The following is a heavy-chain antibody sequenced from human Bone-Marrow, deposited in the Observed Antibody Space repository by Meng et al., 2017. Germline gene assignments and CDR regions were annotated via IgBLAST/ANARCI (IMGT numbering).Heavy chain of an antibody. CDR2: IDPKSGDT. J-gene: IGHJ4*02. Sequence: QVQLVQAGAEVKRPGASVKVSCKPSGYNFPDYWLHWVRRAPGQGLEWMGRIDPKSGDTHYAQKLQGRVTMTTDTSTSTAYMELRSLRSDDTAVYYCARGSYQPLDYWGQGTLVTVSS. V-gene: IGHV1-2*06. CDR1: GYNFPDYW. CDR3: ARGSYQPLDY. D-gene: IGHD2-2*01.